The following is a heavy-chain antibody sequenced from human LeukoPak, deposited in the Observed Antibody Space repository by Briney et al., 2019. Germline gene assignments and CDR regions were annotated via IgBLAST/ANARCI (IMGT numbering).Heavy chain of an antibody. CDR3: ARWAFYYYDTSGSYYFDH. V-gene: IGHV3-7*02. D-gene: IGHD3-22*01. CDR2: IKQDGSKE. CDR1: GFTFSSFW. J-gene: IGHJ4*02. Sequence: GGSLRLSCAASGFTFSSFWMSWVRQARGKGLEWVANIKQDGSKEYYVDSVKGRFTISRDNAKNSLYLQMNSLRAEDTAVYHCARWAFYYYDTSGSYYFDHWGQGTLVTVSS.